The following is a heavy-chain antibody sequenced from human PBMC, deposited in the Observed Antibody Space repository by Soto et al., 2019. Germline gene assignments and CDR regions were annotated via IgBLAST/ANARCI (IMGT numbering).Heavy chain of an antibody. CDR3: ARARDGYNSYGMDV. CDR1: GGSFSGYY. CDR2: INHSGST. J-gene: IGHJ6*02. V-gene: IGHV4-34*01. Sequence: SETLSLTCAVYGGSFSGYYWSWIRQPPGKGLEWIGEINHSGSTNYNPSLKSRVTISVDTSKNQFSLKLSSVTAADTAVYYCARARDGYNSYGMDVWGQGTTVTAP.